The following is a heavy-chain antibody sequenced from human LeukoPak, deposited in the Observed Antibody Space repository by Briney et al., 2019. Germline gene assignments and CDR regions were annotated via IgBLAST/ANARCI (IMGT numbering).Heavy chain of an antibody. J-gene: IGHJ1*01. CDR1: GGSISSGDYY. Sequence: SQTLSLTCTVSGGSISSGDYYWSCIRQPPGKGLEWLVYIYYSGRNYYNPSNKSRATISVDTSKTQFSLKLTSVTAADTAVYYCAAADAAEYFQHWGQGTLVTVSS. D-gene: IGHD2-15*01. CDR2: IYYSGRN. CDR3: AAADAAEYFQH. V-gene: IGHV4-30-4*01.